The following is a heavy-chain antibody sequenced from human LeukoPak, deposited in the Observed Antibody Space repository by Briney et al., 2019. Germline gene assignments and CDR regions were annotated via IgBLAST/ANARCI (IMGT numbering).Heavy chain of an antibody. CDR1: GFTFSSYS. Sequence: GGSLRLSCAASGFTFSSYSMNWVRQAPGKGLEWVSSISSSSSHIYYADSVKGRFTISRDNAKNSLYLQMNSLRADDTAVYYCARGREGIAARWWVEEPRWYFFDPWGQGTPVTVSS. CDR3: ARGREGIAARWWVEEPRWYFFDP. J-gene: IGHJ5*02. D-gene: IGHD6-6*01. CDR2: ISSSSSHI. V-gene: IGHV3-21*01.